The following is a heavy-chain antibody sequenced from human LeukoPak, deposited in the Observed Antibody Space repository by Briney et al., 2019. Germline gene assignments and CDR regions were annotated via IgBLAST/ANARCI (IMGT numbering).Heavy chain of an antibody. CDR2: INHSGST. Sequence: SETLSLTRAVYGGSFSGYYWSWIRQPPGKGLEWIGEINHSGSTNYNPSLKSRVTISVDTSKNQFSLKLSSVTAADTAVYYCARGLRLYGFSGSGTRWFDPWGQGTLVTVSS. V-gene: IGHV4-34*01. D-gene: IGHD3-10*01. CDR1: GGSFSGYY. J-gene: IGHJ5*02. CDR3: ARGLRLYGFSGSGTRWFDP.